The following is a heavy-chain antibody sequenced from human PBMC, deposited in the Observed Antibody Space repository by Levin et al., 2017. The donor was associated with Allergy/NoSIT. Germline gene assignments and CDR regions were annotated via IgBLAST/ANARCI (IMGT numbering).Heavy chain of an antibody. CDR1: GGSISSSSYY. V-gene: IGHV4-39*01. J-gene: IGHJ4*02. Sequence: SETLSLTCTVSGGSISSSSYYWGWIRQPPGKGLEWIGSIYYSGSTYYNPSLKSRVTISVDTSKNQFSLKLSSVTAADTAVYYCARQPGSGSYQPYYFDYWGQGTLVTVSS. CDR2: IYYSGST. D-gene: IGHD3-10*01. CDR3: ARQPGSGSYQPYYFDY.